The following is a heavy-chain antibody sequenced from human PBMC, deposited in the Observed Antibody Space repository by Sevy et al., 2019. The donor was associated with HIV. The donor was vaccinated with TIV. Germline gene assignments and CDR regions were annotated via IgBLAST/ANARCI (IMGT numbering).Heavy chain of an antibody. J-gene: IGHJ4*02. CDR2: IYYDGSS. CDR1: SGSISRYY. V-gene: IGHV4-59*12. Sequence: SETLSLTCTVSSGSISRYYWTWIRQPPGKGLEYIAYIYYDGSSSYNPSLKSRVTISVDTSKNQTSLKLSSVTAADTAVYYCAVGYCSGGSCPYFDYWGQGTRVTVS. D-gene: IGHD2-15*01. CDR3: AVGYCSGGSCPYFDY.